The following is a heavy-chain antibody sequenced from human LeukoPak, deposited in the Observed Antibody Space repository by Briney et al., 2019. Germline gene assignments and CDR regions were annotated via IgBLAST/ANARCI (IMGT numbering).Heavy chain of an antibody. D-gene: IGHD2-2*01. CDR1: GDSFSNSNYY. V-gene: IGHV4-39*01. CDR2: LYYSGST. J-gene: IGHJ4*02. CDR3: ARLGRLSASSGFFDY. Sequence: SETLSLTCTVSGDSFSNSNYYWGWIRQPPGKGLEWIGSLYYSGSTYYNPSLKSRVSISVDTSNNQFSLKLTSVTAADTAVYFCARLGRLSASSGFFDYWGQGTLVTVSS.